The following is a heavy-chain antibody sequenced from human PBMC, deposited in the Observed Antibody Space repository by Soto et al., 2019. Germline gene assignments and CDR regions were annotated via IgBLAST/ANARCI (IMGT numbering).Heavy chain of an antibody. CDR1: GYTFTVYY. Sequence: ASVKVSCKASGYTFTVYYMHWVRQATGQGLEWMGWMNPYSGNTGYAQKFQGRVTVTRNTSISTVYMELSGLRPDDTAVYYCARRKERSGPHYFDYWGQGSQVTVSS. V-gene: IGHV1-8*02. J-gene: IGHJ4*02. D-gene: IGHD6-25*01. CDR3: ARRKERSGPHYFDY. CDR2: MNPYSGNT.